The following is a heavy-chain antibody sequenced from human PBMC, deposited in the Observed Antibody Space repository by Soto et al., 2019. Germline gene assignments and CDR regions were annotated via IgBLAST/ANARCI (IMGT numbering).Heavy chain of an antibody. CDR1: GFTFSSYA. CDR3: ARGHSSGWFYFDY. CDR2: ISSDGSNK. V-gene: IGHV3-30*04. J-gene: IGHJ4*02. D-gene: IGHD6-19*01. Sequence: QVQLVESGGGVVQPGRSLRLSCAASGFTFSSYAIHWVRQAPGKGLEWVAVISSDGSNKVYADSVKGRLTISRDNSKNTLYLQMYSLRPEDTAVYYCARGHSSGWFYFDYWGQGTLVTVSS.